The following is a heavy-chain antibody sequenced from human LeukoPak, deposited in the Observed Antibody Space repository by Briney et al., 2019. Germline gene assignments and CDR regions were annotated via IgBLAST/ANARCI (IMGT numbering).Heavy chain of an antibody. D-gene: IGHD4-17*01. J-gene: IGHJ4*02. V-gene: IGHV3-74*01. CDR1: GFTFTSYW. CDR3: ARDRDEYGFDY. Sequence: PGGSLRLSCAASGFTFTSYWMHWVRQAPGEGLLWVSRIKQDGRTTSYADSVRGRFTISRDNAKNSLYLQMNSLRDEDTAAYYCARDRDEYGFDYWGQGTLVTVSS. CDR2: IKQDGRTT.